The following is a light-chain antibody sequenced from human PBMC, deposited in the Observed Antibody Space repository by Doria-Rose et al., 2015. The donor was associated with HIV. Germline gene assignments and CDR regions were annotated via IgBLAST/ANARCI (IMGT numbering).Light chain of an antibody. J-gene: IGKJ1*01. Sequence: DIQVTQSPSTLSASVGDRVTITCRASQSISNWLASYQQKPGQAPKLLIYKASTLQSGVTSRFSGSGSGTEFTLTINSLQPDDFATYYCQHFDKYFSWTFGHGTKVDIK. CDR2: KAS. CDR3: QHFDKYFSWT. V-gene: IGKV1-5*03. CDR1: QSISNW.